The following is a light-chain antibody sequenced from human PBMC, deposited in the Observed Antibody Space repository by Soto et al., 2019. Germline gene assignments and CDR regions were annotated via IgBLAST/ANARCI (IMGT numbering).Light chain of an antibody. V-gene: IGKV3-20*01. Sequence: EIVLTQSPGTLSLSPGERATLSCRANQSVSSSYLAWYQQKPGQAPRLLIYGASSRATGIPVRFSGSGSATDFTLTISRLEPEDFAVYFCQQHGSSPRTFGQGTKVEIK. CDR2: GAS. J-gene: IGKJ1*01. CDR3: QQHGSSPRT. CDR1: QSVSSSY.